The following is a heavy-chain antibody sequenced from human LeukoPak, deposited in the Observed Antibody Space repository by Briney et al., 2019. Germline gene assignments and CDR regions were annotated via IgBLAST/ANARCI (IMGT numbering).Heavy chain of an antibody. CDR3: ASWGYDSSGYIDY. J-gene: IGHJ4*02. CDR2: ISSSSSYT. CDR1: GFTFSDYY. Sequence: GGSLRLSCAASGFTFSDYYMSWIRQAPGKGLEWVSYISSSSSYTNYADSVKGRFTISRDNAKNSLYLQMNSLRAEDTAVYYCASWGYDSSGYIDYRGQGTLVTVSS. D-gene: IGHD3-22*01. V-gene: IGHV3-11*03.